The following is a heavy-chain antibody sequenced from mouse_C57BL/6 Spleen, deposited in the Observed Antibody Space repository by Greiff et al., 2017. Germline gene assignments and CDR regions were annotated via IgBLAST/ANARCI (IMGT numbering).Heavy chain of an antibody. CDR1: GYTFTSYW. CDR2: INPSNGGT. J-gene: IGHJ4*01. V-gene: IGHV1-53*01. CDR3: TIDTTVVARYAMDY. D-gene: IGHD1-1*01. Sequence: QVQLQQPGTELVKPGASVKLSCKASGYTFTSYWMHWVKQRPGQGLEWIGNINPSNGGTNYNEKFKSKATLTVDKSSSTAYMQLSSLASEDSAVYFSTIDTTVVARYAMDYWGQGASVTVSS.